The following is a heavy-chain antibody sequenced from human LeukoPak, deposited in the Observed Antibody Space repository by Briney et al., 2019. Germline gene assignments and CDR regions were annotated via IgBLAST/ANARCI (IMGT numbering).Heavy chain of an antibody. Sequence: GGSLRLSCAASGVTFSIYSMNWVRQAPGKGLEWVSSISSSSSYIYYADSVKGRFTISRDNAKNSLYLQMNSLRAEDTAVYYCARDRSIVGAKWFDYWGQGTLVTVSS. J-gene: IGHJ4*02. CDR2: ISSSSSYI. CDR3: ARDRSIVGAKWFDY. V-gene: IGHV3-21*01. D-gene: IGHD1-26*01. CDR1: GVTFSIYS.